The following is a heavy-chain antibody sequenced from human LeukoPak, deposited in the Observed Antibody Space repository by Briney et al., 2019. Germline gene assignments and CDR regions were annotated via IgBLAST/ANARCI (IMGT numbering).Heavy chain of an antibody. V-gene: IGHV3-7*03. Sequence: GSLRLSCAKAGFPFSYYWMTWVRQAPGKGLEWLANIKGDGSEKNYVASMKGRFTISRDNVNNSLYLQLNNLRVEDTAMYYCAREAAYWGQGTRVTVSS. D-gene: IGHD6-25*01. CDR2: IKGDGSEK. J-gene: IGHJ4*02. CDR1: GFPFSYYW. CDR3: AREAAY.